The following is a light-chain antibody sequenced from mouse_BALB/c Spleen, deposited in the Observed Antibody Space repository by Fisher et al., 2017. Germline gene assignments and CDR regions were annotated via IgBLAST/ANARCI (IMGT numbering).Light chain of an antibody. CDR3: QQFTSSPWT. CDR2: STS. Sequence: IVLTQSTAIMSASPGEKVTLTCSASSSVSSSYLYWYQQKPGSSPKLWIYSTSNLASGVPARFSGSGSGNSYSLTISSMEGEDAATYYCQQFTSSPWTFGGGTKLEIK. CDR1: SSVSSSY. J-gene: IGKJ1*01. V-gene: IGKV4-78*01.